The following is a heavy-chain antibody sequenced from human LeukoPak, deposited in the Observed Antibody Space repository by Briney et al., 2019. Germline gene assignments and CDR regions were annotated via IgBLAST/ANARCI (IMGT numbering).Heavy chain of an antibody. CDR1: GGSFSGYY. CDR3: ARVPRIQLWLHWFDP. Sequence: PSETLSLTCAVYGGSFSGYYWSWIRQPPGKGLEWIGEINHSGSTNYNPSLKSRVTISVDTSKNQFSLKLSSVTAADTAVYYCARVPRIQLWLHWFDPWGQGTLVTVSS. D-gene: IGHD5-18*01. J-gene: IGHJ5*02. CDR2: INHSGST. V-gene: IGHV4-34*01.